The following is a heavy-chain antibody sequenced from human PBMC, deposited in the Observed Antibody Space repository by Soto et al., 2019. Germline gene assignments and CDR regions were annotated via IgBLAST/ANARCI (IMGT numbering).Heavy chain of an antibody. CDR1: GGTFSSYT. D-gene: IGHD3-3*01. CDR2: IIPILGIA. V-gene: IGHV1-69*02. J-gene: IGHJ3*02. Sequence: GASVKVSCKASGGTFSSYTISWVRQAPGQGLEWMGRIIPILGIANYAQKFQGRVTITADKSTSTAYMELSSLRSEDTAVYYCARWSPYEGAFDIWGQGTMVTVSS. CDR3: ARWSPYEGAFDI.